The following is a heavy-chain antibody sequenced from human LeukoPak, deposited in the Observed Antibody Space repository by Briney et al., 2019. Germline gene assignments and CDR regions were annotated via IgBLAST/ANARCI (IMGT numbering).Heavy chain of an antibody. V-gene: IGHV4-59*01. D-gene: IGHD3-10*01. CDR1: GASISSYS. CDR2: IYSSGST. CDR3: ASSYGSGTYFDY. J-gene: IGHJ4*02. Sequence: SETLSLTCTVSGASISSYSWSWIRQPPGKGLEWIGYIYSSGSTKYNPSLKSRVTISEDTSKNQFSLKLSSVTAADTAVYYCASSYGSGTYFDYWGQGTLVTVSS.